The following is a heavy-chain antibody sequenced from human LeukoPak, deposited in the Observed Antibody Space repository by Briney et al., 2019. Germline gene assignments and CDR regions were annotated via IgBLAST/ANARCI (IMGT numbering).Heavy chain of an antibody. CDR1: GFTFDDYT. V-gene: IGHV3-43*01. CDR3: AKGLGATYYYMDV. CDR2: ISWDGGST. D-gene: IGHD3-3*01. J-gene: IGHJ6*03. Sequence: GGSLRLSSAASGFTFDDYTMHWVRQAPGKGLEWVSLISWDGGSTYYADSVKGRFTISRDNSKNSLYLQMNSLRTEDTALYYCAKGLGATYYYMDVWGKGTTVTVSS.